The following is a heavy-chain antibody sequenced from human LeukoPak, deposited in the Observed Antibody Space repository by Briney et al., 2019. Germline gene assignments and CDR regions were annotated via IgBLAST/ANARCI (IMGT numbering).Heavy chain of an antibody. CDR3: ARQVVPAAMSRSNWFDP. D-gene: IGHD2-2*01. J-gene: IGHJ5*02. Sequence: SETLSLTCAVSGGSFSGYYWSWIRQPPGKGLEWIGEINHSGSTNYNPSLKSRVTISVDTSKNQLSLKLSSVTAADTAVYYCARQVVPAAMSRSNWFDPWGQGTLVTVSS. V-gene: IGHV4-34*01. CDR1: GGSFSGYY. CDR2: INHSGST.